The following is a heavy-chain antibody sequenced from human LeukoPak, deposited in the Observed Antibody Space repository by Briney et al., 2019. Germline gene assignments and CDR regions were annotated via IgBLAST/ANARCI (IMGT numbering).Heavy chain of an antibody. CDR2: VKQDGSEK. V-gene: IGHV3-7*01. Sequence: QPGGSLRLSCAASGFTFSSYWMSWVRQAPGKGLEWVANVKQDGSEKYYVDSVKGRFTISRDNAKNSLYLQMNSLRAEDTAVYYCTTDPALWNIIATTAPEDYWGQGTLVTVSS. D-gene: IGHD1-1*01. CDR3: TTDPALWNIIATTAPEDY. CDR1: GFTFSSYW. J-gene: IGHJ4*02.